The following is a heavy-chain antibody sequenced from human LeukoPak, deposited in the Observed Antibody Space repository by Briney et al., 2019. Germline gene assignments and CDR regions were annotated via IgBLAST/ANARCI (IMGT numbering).Heavy chain of an antibody. Sequence: GGSLRLSCATSGFTFSDYGMNWVRQAPGRGLEWVSSISSSSSTIYYADSVKGRFTISRDNAKNSLYLQMNSLRAEDTAMYYCARASLLQAFDYWGQGTLVTVSS. D-gene: IGHD3-22*01. J-gene: IGHJ4*02. CDR2: ISSSSSTI. CDR1: GFTFSDYG. V-gene: IGHV3-48*01. CDR3: ARASLLQAFDY.